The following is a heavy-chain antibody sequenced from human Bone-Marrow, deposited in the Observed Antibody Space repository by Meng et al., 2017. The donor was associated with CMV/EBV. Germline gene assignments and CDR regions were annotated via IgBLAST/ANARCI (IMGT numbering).Heavy chain of an antibody. CDR2: INSDGSST. Sequence: GESLKISCAASGFTFSSYWMHWVRQAPGKGLVWVSRINSDGSSTSYADSVKGRFTISRDNAKNTLYLQMNSLRAEDTAVYSCAKDLHDYVWGTYNVDYWGRGTLVTVSS. D-gene: IGHD3-16*01. CDR3: AKDLHDYVWGTYNVDY. J-gene: IGHJ4*02. CDR1: GFTFSSYW. V-gene: IGHV3-74*01.